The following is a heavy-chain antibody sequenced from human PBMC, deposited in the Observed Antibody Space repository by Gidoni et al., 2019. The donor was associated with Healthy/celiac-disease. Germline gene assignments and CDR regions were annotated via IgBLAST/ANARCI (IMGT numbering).Heavy chain of an antibody. V-gene: IGHV1-2*02. CDR1: GYTFTGYY. CDR2: INPNSGGT. J-gene: IGHJ5*02. D-gene: IGHD1-1*01. CDR3: ARGGNWNPEKNWFDP. Sequence: QVQLVQSGAEVKKPGASVKVSCKASGYTFTGYYMHWVRQAPGQGLEWMGWINPNSGGTNDAQKFQGRVTMTRDTSISTAYMELSRLRSDDTAVYYCARGGNWNPEKNWFDPWGQGTLVTVSS.